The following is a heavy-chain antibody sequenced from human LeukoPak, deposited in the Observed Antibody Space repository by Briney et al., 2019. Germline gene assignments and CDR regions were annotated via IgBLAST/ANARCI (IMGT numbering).Heavy chain of an antibody. V-gene: IGHV5-51*01. J-gene: IGHJ4*02. Sequence: GESLKISCKGSGYSFANYWIGCVRQMPGKGLEWQGINYPGDSDTRCSPSFQGQVTISADKSISTAYLQWSSLKDSDTAMYYCARRSSGLDYWGQGTLVTVSS. CDR2: NYPGDSDT. D-gene: IGHD6-19*01. CDR1: GYSFANYW. CDR3: ARRSSGLDY.